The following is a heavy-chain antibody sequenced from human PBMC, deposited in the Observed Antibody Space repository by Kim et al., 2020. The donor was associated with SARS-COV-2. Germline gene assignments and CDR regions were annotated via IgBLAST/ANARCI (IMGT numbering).Heavy chain of an antibody. V-gene: IGHV4-59*01. CDR3: ARLAYSSDFGAYGMDV. CDR1: GGSISNYY. D-gene: IGHD6-25*01. J-gene: IGHJ6*02. Sequence: SHTLSLTCTVSGGSISNYYWNWIRQPPGKGLEWIGYIYYGGGTNYNPSLKSRVTISVDTSKNQLYLNLGSVTAADTALYYCARLAYSSDFGAYGMDVWGQGTAVTVSS. CDR2: IYYGGGT.